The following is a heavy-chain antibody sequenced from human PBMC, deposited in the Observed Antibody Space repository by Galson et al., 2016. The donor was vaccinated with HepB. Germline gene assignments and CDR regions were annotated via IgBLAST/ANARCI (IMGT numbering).Heavy chain of an antibody. V-gene: IGHV3-33*01. Sequence: SLRLSCAASGFTFNSYGMHWVRQSPGKGLECVALIWYDGSKISYADSVKGRFTISRDDPKNTLYLQMNNLKPEDTGIYYCARQRLRWVPYLDSWGQGALVTVSS. CDR2: IWYDGSKI. CDR1: GFTFNSYG. CDR3: ARQRLRWVPYLDS. D-gene: IGHD4-23*01. J-gene: IGHJ4*02.